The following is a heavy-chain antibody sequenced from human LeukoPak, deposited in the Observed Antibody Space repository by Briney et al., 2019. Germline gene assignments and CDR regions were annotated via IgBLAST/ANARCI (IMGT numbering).Heavy chain of an antibody. J-gene: IGHJ4*02. Sequence: PGGSLRLSCSASGLSFSSYEMNWVRQAPGKGLEWVSYISSSGSTIYYADSVKGRFTISRDNAKNSLYLQMNSLRAEDTAVYYCAREPSGNNDYWGQGTLVTVSS. CDR2: ISSSGSTI. CDR1: GLSFSSYE. D-gene: IGHD1-1*01. V-gene: IGHV3-48*03. CDR3: AREPSGNNDY.